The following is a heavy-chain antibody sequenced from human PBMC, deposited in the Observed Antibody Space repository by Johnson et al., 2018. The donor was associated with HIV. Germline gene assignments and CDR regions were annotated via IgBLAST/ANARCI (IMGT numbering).Heavy chain of an antibody. J-gene: IGHJ3*02. D-gene: IGHD3-16*01. CDR2: ISYDGSNK. Sequence: QVQLVESGGGVVQPGRSLRLSCAASGFTFSNYAMHWVRQAPGKGLEWVAVISYDGSNKYYADSVKGRFTISRDNSKNTLYLQMGSLRAEDTAVYYCARDRPGGRWADAFDIWGQGTMVTVSS. CDR1: GFTFSNYA. V-gene: IGHV3-30*14. CDR3: ARDRPGGRWADAFDI.